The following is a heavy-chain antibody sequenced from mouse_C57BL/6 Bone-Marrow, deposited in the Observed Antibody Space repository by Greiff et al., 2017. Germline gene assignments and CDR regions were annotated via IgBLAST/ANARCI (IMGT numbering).Heavy chain of an antibody. D-gene: IGHD1-1*01. CDR3: ARQRITTVVALDY. CDR2: ISSGGSYT. J-gene: IGHJ2*01. V-gene: IGHV5-6*01. Sequence: EVKLMESGGDLVKPGGSLKLSCAASGFTFSSYGMSWVRQTPDKRLEWVATISSGGSYTYYPDSVKGRFTISRDNAKNTLYLQMSSLKSEDTAMYYCARQRITTVVALDYWGQGTTLTVSS. CDR1: GFTFSSYG.